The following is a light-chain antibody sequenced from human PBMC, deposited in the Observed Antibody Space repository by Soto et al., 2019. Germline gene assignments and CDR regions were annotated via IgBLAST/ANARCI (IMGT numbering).Light chain of an antibody. CDR2: AAS. CDR3: QQSYSNPIT. Sequence: DIQMTQSPSSLSASVGDRVTITCRASQSISSYLNWSQQKPGTAPTLLIYAASRLQSGVPSRFSGRGSGTDFTLTISSLQPEEFATYYCQQSYSNPITFGHGTRLEIK. V-gene: IGKV1-39*01. CDR1: QSISSY. J-gene: IGKJ5*01.